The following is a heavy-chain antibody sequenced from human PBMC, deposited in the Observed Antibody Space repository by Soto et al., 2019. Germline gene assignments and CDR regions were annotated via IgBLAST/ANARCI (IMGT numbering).Heavy chain of an antibody. J-gene: IGHJ4*02. D-gene: IGHD6-19*01. CDR3: ARRISSGVEY. Sequence: GESLKISCKGSGYSFSNYWIGWVRQMPGKGLEWMGIIYPSDSDTRYSPSFQGQVTISADKSISTAYLQWSSLKASDTATYYCARRISSGVEYWGQGTLVTVSS. CDR2: IYPSDSDT. V-gene: IGHV5-51*01. CDR1: GYSFSNYW.